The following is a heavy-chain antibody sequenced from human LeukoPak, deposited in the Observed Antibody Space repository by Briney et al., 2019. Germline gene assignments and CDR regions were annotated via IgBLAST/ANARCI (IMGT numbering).Heavy chain of an antibody. CDR1: GFTFSDHY. CDR3: ARRGATIHGMDV. Sequence: GGSLRLSCAASGFTFSDHYMDWVRQAPGKGLEWVGRTRNKANSYTTEYAASVKGRFTISRDDSKNSLYLQMNSLKTEDTAVYYCARRGATIHGMDVWGQGTTVTVSS. J-gene: IGHJ6*02. CDR2: TRNKANSYTT. V-gene: IGHV3-72*01. D-gene: IGHD5-12*01.